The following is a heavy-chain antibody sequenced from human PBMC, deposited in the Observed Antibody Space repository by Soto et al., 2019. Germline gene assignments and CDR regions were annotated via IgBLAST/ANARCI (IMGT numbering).Heavy chain of an antibody. CDR1: GFTFSSFW. Sequence: GGSLRLSCVASGFTFSSFWMSWARQAPGKGLEWVANIKEDGSHKDYVASVKGRFTISRDNAKNSIYLQMNSLRAEDADVYYCATSAGAPGNYWGQGTLVTVSS. CDR3: ATSAGAPGNY. CDR2: IKEDGSHK. D-gene: IGHD1-26*01. V-gene: IGHV3-7*01. J-gene: IGHJ4*02.